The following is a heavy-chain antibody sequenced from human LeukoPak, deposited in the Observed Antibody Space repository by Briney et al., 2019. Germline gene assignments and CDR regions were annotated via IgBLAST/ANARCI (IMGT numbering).Heavy chain of an antibody. Sequence: SETLSLTCAVYGGSFSGYYWSWIRQPPGKGLEWIGSIYYSGSTYYNPSLKSRVTISVDTSKNQFSLKLSSVTAADTAVYYCARSPADFWSGYSYYFDYWGQGTLVTVSS. CDR1: GGSFSGYY. D-gene: IGHD3-3*01. CDR3: ARSPADFWSGYSYYFDY. CDR2: IYYSGST. J-gene: IGHJ4*02. V-gene: IGHV4-34*01.